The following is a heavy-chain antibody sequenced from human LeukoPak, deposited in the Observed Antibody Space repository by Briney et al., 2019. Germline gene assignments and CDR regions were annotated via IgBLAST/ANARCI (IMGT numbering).Heavy chain of an antibody. CDR2: ISGDGGST. CDR1: GFTFDEYA. CDR3: AKVLGSWYYYYYYGMDV. V-gene: IGHV3-43*02. J-gene: IGHJ6*02. D-gene: IGHD2-8*01. Sequence: GGSLRLSCAASGFTFDEYAMHWVRQAPGKGLEWVSLISGDGGSTYYADSVKGRFTISRDNSKNSLYLQMNSLRTEDTALYYCAKVLGSWYYYYYYGMDVWGQGTTVTVSS.